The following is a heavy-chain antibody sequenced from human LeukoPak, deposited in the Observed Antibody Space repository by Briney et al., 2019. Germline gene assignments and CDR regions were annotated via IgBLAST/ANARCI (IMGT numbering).Heavy chain of an antibody. CDR2: IFHSGST. V-gene: IGHV4-39*07. Sequence: SETLSLTCTVSGGSISSSSYYWGWIRQPPGKGLEWIGSIFHSGSTYYNPSLKSRVTISVDTSKNQFSLKLSSVTAADTAVYYCARANYYDSSGYSQGAFDIWGQGTMVTVSS. D-gene: IGHD3-22*01. CDR1: GGSISSSSYY. J-gene: IGHJ3*02. CDR3: ARANYYDSSGYSQGAFDI.